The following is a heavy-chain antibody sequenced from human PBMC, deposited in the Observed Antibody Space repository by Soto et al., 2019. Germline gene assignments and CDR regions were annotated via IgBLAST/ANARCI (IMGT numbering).Heavy chain of an antibody. CDR1: GYTFSSHS. Sequence: GGSLRPSGPASGYTFSSHSMSWVRQAPGKGLEWVSAISGSGGSTYYADSVKGRFTISRDNSKNTLYLQMNSLRAEDTAVYYCAKDPFDYCGQGTLVTVSS. J-gene: IGHJ4*02. CDR3: AKDPFDY. CDR2: ISGSGGST. V-gene: IGHV3-23*01.